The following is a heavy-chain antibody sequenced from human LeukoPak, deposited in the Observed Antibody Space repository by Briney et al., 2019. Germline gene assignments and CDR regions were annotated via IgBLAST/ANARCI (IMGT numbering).Heavy chain of an antibody. CDR2: IYSGGST. J-gene: IGHJ5*02. Sequence: GGSLRLSCAASGFTVSSNYMSWVRQAPGKGLEWVSVIYSGGSTYYADSVKGRFTISRDNAKNSLYLQMNSLRAEDTAVYYCARVAVAGRGDRWFDPWGRGTLVTVSS. CDR1: GFTVSSNY. D-gene: IGHD6-19*01. CDR3: ARVAVAGRGDRWFDP. V-gene: IGHV3-53*01.